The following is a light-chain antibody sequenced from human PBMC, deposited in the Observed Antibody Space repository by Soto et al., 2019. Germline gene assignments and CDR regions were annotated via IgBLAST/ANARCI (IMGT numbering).Light chain of an antibody. V-gene: IGKV3-20*01. CDR1: QRLIPNY. CDR2: DAS. Sequence: EIVLTQSPGTLSLSPGERATLSCRASQRLIPNYLAWFQQKPGQAPRLLICDASSRVTGIPDRFSGSVSGTDFTLIISRLEPEDFAVYYCQHYGISWTFGQGTKVEIK. CDR3: QHYGISWT. J-gene: IGKJ1*01.